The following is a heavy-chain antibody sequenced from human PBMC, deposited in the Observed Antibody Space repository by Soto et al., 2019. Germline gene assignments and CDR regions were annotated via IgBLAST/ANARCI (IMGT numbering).Heavy chain of an antibody. J-gene: IGHJ4*02. Sequence: QVQLVESGGGVVQPGRSLRLSCAASGFTFSSYGMHWVRQAPGKGLEWVAVISYDGSNKYYADSVKGRFTISRDNSKNTLCLEMNGLRAEDTAVYYCAKGGGYSYGEFDYWGQGTLVTVSS. CDR3: AKGGGYSYGEFDY. V-gene: IGHV3-30*18. CDR1: GFTFSSYG. D-gene: IGHD5-18*01. CDR2: ISYDGSNK.